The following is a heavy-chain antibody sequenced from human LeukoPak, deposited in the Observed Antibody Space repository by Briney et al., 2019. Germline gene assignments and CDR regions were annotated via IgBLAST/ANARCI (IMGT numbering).Heavy chain of an antibody. D-gene: IGHD1-20*01. Sequence: PSETLSLTCTVSGGSISSSSDYWGWIRQPPGKGLEWIGNIYYGGSTYYNPSLKSRVTISLDTSKDQFSLKLSSVTAADTAVYYCARDPILNNWNEPGDVWGQGTTVTVSS. V-gene: IGHV4-39*07. CDR3: ARDPILNNWNEPGDV. CDR2: IYYGGST. CDR1: GGSISSSSDY. J-gene: IGHJ6*02.